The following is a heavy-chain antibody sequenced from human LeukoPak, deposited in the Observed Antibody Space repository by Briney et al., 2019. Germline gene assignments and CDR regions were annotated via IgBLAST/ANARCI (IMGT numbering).Heavy chain of an antibody. CDR2: ITSSGETT. J-gene: IGHJ4*02. CDR1: GSIPFNSYS. V-gene: IGHV3-23*01. Sequence: GGSLRLSCAASGSIPFNSYSMSWVRQAPGKGLGWVSAITSSGETTYYADSVKGRFTISRDNSKNMVYLQMNSLRAGDAATYYCAKMQGYFDYWGQGSLVTVSS. CDR3: AKMQGYFDY.